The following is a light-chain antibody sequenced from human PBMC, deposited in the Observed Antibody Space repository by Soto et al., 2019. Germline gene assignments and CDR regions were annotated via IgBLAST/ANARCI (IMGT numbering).Light chain of an antibody. V-gene: IGKV1-39*01. Sequence: DIQMTQSPSSLSASIGNRVTITCRASQSISRYLNWYQQKPGKAPKLLIYATSNLQSGVPSRFSGRGSGTDFTPTISSLQPEDFATYYCQQSDSTPTFGQGTKVDIK. CDR2: ATS. J-gene: IGKJ2*01. CDR1: QSISRY. CDR3: QQSDSTPT.